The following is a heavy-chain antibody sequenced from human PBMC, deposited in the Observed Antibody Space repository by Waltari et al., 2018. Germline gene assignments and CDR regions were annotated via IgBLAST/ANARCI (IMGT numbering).Heavy chain of an antibody. CDR3: AREGTLVGAPNPPDY. CDR2: INHRGST. J-gene: IGHJ4*02. Sequence: QVQLQQWGAGLLKPSETLSLTCAVYGGSFSGHHWSWIREPPGKGLEWIGEINHRGSTNYNPSLKSRVTMSVDTSKNQFSLKLSSVTAADTAVYYCAREGTLVGAPNPPDYWGQGTLVTVSS. D-gene: IGHD1-26*01. CDR1: GGSFSGHH. V-gene: IGHV4-34*01.